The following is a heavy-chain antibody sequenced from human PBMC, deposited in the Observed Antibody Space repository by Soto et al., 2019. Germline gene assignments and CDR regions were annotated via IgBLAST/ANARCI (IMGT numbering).Heavy chain of an antibody. V-gene: IGHV3-23*01. CDR2: ISGSADNI. CDR3: AKHIRYSASCCGEV. J-gene: IGHJ4*02. Sequence: EVQLLESGGGLVQPGGSLRLSCAASGFSFSSHAMSWVRQAPGKGLEWVSVISGSADNIYYADSVKGRFTISRDNSKNTLYLQMNILRVEDTAAYFCAKHIRYSASCCGEVWGQGTLVTVSS. CDR1: GFSFSSHA. D-gene: IGHD3-16*02.